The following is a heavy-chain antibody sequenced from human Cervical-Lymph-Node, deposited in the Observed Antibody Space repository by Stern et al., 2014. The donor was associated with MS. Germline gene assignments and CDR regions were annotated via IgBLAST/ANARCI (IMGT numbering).Heavy chain of an antibody. Sequence: EQLVVSGAEVSQPGSSMKVSCKASGGTFNTLDISWVRQTTGKGLEWLRGITPPFGTTTYVRKVQGRVIMTADESERTVYLGLANLTSEDTALYYCARHEAGVDASWGQGTLVTVSS. CDR2: ITPPFGTT. J-gene: IGHJ4*02. CDR1: GGTFNTLD. CDR3: ARHEAGVDAS. V-gene: IGHV1-69*01. D-gene: IGHD2-8*01.